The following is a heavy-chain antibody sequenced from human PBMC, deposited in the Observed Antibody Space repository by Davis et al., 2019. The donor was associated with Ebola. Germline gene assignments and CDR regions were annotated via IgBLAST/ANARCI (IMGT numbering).Heavy chain of an antibody. CDR2: ISGSGRDT. D-gene: IGHD5-18*01. CDR3: AKGHPQRYSYGHDY. J-gene: IGHJ4*02. CDR1: GASFTNVW. Sequence: PGGSLRLSCVASGASFTNVWVSWVRQAPGKGLEWVSTISGSGRDTYYADSVKGRFTISRDNSKNTLYLQMNSLRAEDTAVHYCAKGHPQRYSYGHDYWGRGTLVTVSS. V-gene: IGHV3-23*01.